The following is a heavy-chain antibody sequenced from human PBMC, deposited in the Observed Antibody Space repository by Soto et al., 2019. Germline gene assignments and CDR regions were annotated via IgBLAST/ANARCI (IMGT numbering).Heavy chain of an antibody. V-gene: IGHV2-26*01. D-gene: IGHD3-16*02. CDR2: IFSNDEK. Sequence: QVTLKESGPVLVKPKEPLTLTCTVSGFSLSNARMGVSWIRQPPGKALEWLAHIFSNDEKSYSTSLKSRLTIYKDTSKSQVVLTMTNMDPVDTATYYCARTFYYDYVWGSYRYDAFDIWGQGTMVTVSS. J-gene: IGHJ3*02. CDR3: ARTFYYDYVWGSYRYDAFDI. CDR1: GFSLSNARMG.